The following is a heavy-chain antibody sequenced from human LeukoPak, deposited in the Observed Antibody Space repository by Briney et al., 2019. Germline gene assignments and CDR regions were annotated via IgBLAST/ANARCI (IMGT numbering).Heavy chain of an antibody. V-gene: IGHV3-11*01. CDR2: ITTSGNTI. CDR1: GFTFSDYY. J-gene: IGHJ6*02. Sequence: GGSLRLSCAASGFTFSDYYMSWIRQAPGKGLEWVSYITTSGNTIYYADSVKGRFTISRDNAKKSLYLQMNSLRAEDTAVYYCAGPRPSTYNYGMDVWGQGTTVTVSS. CDR3: AGPRPSTYNYGMDV.